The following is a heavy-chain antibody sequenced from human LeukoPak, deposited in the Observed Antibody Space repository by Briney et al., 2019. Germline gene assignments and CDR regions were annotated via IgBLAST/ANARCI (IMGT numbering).Heavy chain of an antibody. CDR1: GYTFTSYG. CDR2: ISAYNGNT. V-gene: IGHV1-18*01. CDR3: ARDSVSLTYYYGMDV. J-gene: IGHJ6*02. Sequence: GASVKVSCKASGYTFTSYGISWVRQAPGQGLEWMGWISAYNGNTNYAQKLKGRVTMTTDTSTSTAYMELRSLRSDDTAVYYCARDSVSLTYYYGMDVWGQGTTVTVSS. D-gene: IGHD2-8*01.